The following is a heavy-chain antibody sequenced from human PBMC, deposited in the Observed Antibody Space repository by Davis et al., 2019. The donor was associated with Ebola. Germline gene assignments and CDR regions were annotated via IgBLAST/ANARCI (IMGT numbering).Heavy chain of an antibody. CDR2: ISAYNGNT. CDR1: GYTFTSYG. CDR3: ARDRGFLAAAGNFDY. J-gene: IGHJ4*02. Sequence: AASVTVSCKASGYTFTSYGISWVRQAPGQGLEWMGWISAYNGNTNYAQKLQGRVTMTTDTSTSTAYMELRSLRSDDTAVYYCARDRGFLAAAGNFDYWGQGTLVTVSS. V-gene: IGHV1-18*04. D-gene: IGHD6-13*01.